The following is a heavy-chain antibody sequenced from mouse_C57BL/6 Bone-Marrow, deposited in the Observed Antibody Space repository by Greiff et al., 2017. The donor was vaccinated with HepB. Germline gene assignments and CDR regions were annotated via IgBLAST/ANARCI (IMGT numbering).Heavy chain of an antibody. Sequence: VQLKESGPELVKPGASVKMSCKASGYTFTDYNMHWVKQSHGKSLEWIGYINPNNGGTSYNQKFKGKATLTVNKSSSTAYMELRSLTSEDSAVYYCAREGRRAMDYWGQGTSVTVSS. CDR1: GYTFTDYN. V-gene: IGHV1-22*01. CDR3: AREGRRAMDY. J-gene: IGHJ4*01. CDR2: INPNNGGT. D-gene: IGHD3-3*01.